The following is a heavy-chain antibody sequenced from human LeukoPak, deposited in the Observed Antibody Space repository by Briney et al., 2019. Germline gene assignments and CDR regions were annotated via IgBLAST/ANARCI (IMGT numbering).Heavy chain of an antibody. Sequence: SETLSLTCTVSGGSISSYYWSWIRQPPGKGLEWIGYIYYSGSINYNPSLKSRVTISVDTSKNQFSLKLSSVTAADTAVYYCARLGIAVAGDAFDIWGQGTMVTVSS. CDR1: GGSISSYY. CDR3: ARLGIAVAGDAFDI. CDR2: IYYSGSI. D-gene: IGHD6-19*01. J-gene: IGHJ3*02. V-gene: IGHV4-59*08.